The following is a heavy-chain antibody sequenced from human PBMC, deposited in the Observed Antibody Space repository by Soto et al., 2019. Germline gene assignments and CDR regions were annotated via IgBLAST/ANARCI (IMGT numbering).Heavy chain of an antibody. CDR2: IYYSGST. Sequence: QVQLQESGPGLVKPSQTLSLTCTVSGGSISSGGYYWSWIRQHPGKGLEWIGYIYYSGSTYYNPSLKSRVIISVDTSKNQFSLKLSSVTAADTAVYYCARGRGVTMVRGVIMGGWFDPWGQGTLVTVSS. CDR3: ARGRGVTMVRGVIMGGWFDP. J-gene: IGHJ5*02. D-gene: IGHD3-10*01. V-gene: IGHV4-31*03. CDR1: GGSISSGGYY.